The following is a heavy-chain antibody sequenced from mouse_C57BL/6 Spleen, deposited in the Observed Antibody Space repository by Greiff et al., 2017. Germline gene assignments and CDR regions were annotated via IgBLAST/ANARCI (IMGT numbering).Heavy chain of an antibody. V-gene: IGHV1-50*01. J-gene: IGHJ3*01. CDR3: ARQLRLRAWFAY. CDR1: GYTFTSYW. D-gene: IGHD3-2*02. CDR2: IDPSDSYT. Sequence: QVQLQQSGAELVKPGASVKLSCKASGYTFTSYWMQWVKQRPGQGLEWIGEIDPSDSYTNYNQKFKGKATLTVDTSSSTAYMQLSSLTSEDSAVYYCARQLRLRAWFAYWGQGTLVTVSA.